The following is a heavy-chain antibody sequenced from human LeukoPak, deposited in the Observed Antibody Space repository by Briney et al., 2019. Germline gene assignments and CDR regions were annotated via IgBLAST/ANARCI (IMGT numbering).Heavy chain of an antibody. Sequence: GGSLRLSCAASGFTVSSNDMSWVRQAPGKGLECISVIYSGDSTYYADSVKGRFTISRDNSKNTLYLQMNSLRAEDTAVYYCARGSGYSYAFTGRERTKSRLDYWGPGTLVTVSS. CDR3: ARGSGYSYAFTGRERTKSRLDY. J-gene: IGHJ4*02. V-gene: IGHV3-53*05. CDR2: IYSGDST. D-gene: IGHD5-18*01. CDR1: GFTVSSND.